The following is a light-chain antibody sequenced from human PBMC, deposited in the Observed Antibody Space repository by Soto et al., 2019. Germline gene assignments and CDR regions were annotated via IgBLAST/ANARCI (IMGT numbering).Light chain of an antibody. Sequence: QSVLTQPPAASGTPGQTVSISCSGTNSNIGSNFVFWYQQFPGAAPKLLIHRNNQRPSGVPDRFSGSKSDTSASLAISGLRTDDEASYYCASWDDSLSGQWVFGGGTKLTVL. V-gene: IGLV1-47*01. CDR1: NSNIGSNF. CDR2: RNN. CDR3: ASWDDSLSGQWV. J-gene: IGLJ3*02.